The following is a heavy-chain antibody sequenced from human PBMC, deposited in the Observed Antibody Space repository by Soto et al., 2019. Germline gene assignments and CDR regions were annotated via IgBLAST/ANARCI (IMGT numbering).Heavy chain of an antibody. Sequence: EVQLLESGGGLVQPGGSLRLSCAASGFTFSSYAMSWVRQAPGKGLEWVSAISGSGGRTYYADSVKGRFTISRDNSKNTLYLQMNSLRAEDTAVYYCAKEGKLRIVLMVLRQANWFDPWGQGTLVTVSS. V-gene: IGHV3-23*01. D-gene: IGHD2-8*01. J-gene: IGHJ5*02. CDR2: ISGSGGRT. CDR3: AKEGKLRIVLMVLRQANWFDP. CDR1: GFTFSSYA.